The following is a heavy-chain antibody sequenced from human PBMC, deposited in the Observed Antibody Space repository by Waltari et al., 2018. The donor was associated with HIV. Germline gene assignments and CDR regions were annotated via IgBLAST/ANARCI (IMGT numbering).Heavy chain of an antibody. CDR2: IRSKDYGGKT. CDR1: GFTFGDYA. J-gene: IGHJ2*01. Sequence: VQLVESGGGLVQPGRSLRLSCTPSGFTFGDYAMSWVRQAPGKGLEWVGLIRSKDYGGKTEYAAFVKGRFTISRDDSKSIAYLQMNSLKTEETAIYYCTRGHSLNWYFDLWGRGTLVTVSS. V-gene: IGHV3-49*04. CDR3: TRGHSLNWYFDL.